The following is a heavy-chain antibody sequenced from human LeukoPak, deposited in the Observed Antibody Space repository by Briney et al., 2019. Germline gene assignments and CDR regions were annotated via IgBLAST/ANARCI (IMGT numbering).Heavy chain of an antibody. CDR1: GYTFTSYG. CDR2: ISAYNGNT. D-gene: IGHD3-16*02. CDR3: ASFSIYYYYGMDV. Sequence: GASVTVSSKASGYTFTSYGISWVRQAPGQGLEWMGWISAYNGNTNYAQKLQGRVTMTTDTSTSTAYMELRSLRSDDTAVYYCASFSIYYYYGMDVWGQGTTVTVSS. J-gene: IGHJ6*02. V-gene: IGHV1-18*04.